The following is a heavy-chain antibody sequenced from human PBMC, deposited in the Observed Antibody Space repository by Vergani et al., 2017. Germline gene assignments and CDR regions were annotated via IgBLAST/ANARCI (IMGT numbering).Heavy chain of an antibody. CDR2: INHSGST. CDR1: GGSFSGYY. D-gene: IGHD3-3*01. J-gene: IGHJ4*02. V-gene: IGHV4-34*01. Sequence: QVQLQQWGAGLLKPSETLSLTCAVYGGSFSGYYWSWIRQPPGKGLEWIGEINHSGSTYYNPSLKSRVTISVDTSKNQFSLKLSSVTAADTAVYYCARHIEGRVLYYDFWSGSTFDYWGQGTLVTVSS. CDR3: ARHIEGRVLYYDFWSGSTFDY.